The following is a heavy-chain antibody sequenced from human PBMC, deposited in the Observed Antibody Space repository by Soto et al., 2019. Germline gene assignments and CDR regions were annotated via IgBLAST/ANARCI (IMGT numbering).Heavy chain of an antibody. CDR2: VSKSDYT. V-gene: IGHV3-21*01. CDR1: GFTFNNYG. D-gene: IGHD2-2*01. J-gene: IGHJ4*02. Sequence: GSLRLSCVVSGFTFNNYGINWVRQAPGKGLEWVPTVSKSDYTYYSDSVKGRFTISRDNAKNSVSLQMNTLRAEDTAVYYCAREDSIIIPAVSDFWGQGTLVTVSS. CDR3: AREDSIIIPAVSDF.